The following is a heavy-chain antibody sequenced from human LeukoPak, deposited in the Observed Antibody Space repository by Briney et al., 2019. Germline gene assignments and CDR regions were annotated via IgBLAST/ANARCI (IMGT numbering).Heavy chain of an antibody. CDR2: VSASNGNT. D-gene: IGHD5-12*01. J-gene: IGHJ4*02. Sequence: ASVKVSCKASGYTFINYGVTWVRQAPGQGLEWMGWVSASNGNTNFAQKLQGRVTMTTETSTSTAYMELRSLRSDDTAVYYCARALSRGYSGYDYGLGYWGQGTLVTVSS. V-gene: IGHV1-18*01. CDR1: GYTFINYG. CDR3: ARALSRGYSGYDYGLGY.